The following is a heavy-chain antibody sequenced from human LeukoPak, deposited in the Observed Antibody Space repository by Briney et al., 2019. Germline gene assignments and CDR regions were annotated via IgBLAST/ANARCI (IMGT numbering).Heavy chain of an antibody. CDR3: AKGPFEHLDAFDI. V-gene: IGHV3-23*01. J-gene: IGHJ3*02. D-gene: IGHD2-21*01. CDR1: GFTVSSKY. CDR2: ISGSGGST. Sequence: PGGSLRLSCAASGFTVSSKYMSWVRQAPGKGLEWVSAISGSGGSTYYADSVKGRFTISRDNSKNTLYLQMNSLRAEDTAVYYCAKGPFEHLDAFDIWGQGTMVTVSS.